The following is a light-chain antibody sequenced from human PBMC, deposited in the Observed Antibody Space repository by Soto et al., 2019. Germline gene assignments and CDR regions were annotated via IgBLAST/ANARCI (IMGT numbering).Light chain of an antibody. CDR2: AAS. J-gene: IGKJ5*01. CDR3: QQSYSTPPDAIT. V-gene: IGKV1-39*01. CDR1: QSISSY. Sequence: DIQMTQSPSSLSASVGDRVTITCRASQSISSYLNWYQQKPGKAPKLLIYAASSLQSGVPSRFSGSGSGTDFTLTISSLQPEDFATYYCQQSYSTPPDAITFGQGTRLEIK.